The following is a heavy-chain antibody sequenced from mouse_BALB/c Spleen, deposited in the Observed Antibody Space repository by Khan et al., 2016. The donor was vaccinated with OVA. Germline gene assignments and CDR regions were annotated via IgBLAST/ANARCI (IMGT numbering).Heavy chain of an antibody. CDR2: ISYSGST. CDR3: AITARIKY. V-gene: IGHV3-2*02. Sequence: EVELVESGPGLVKPSQSLSLTCTVTGYSITSGYGWNWIRQFPGNKLEWMGYISYSGSTNYNPSLKSRISITRDTSKNQFFLQLNSVTTEDTATYYCAITARIKYWGQGTTVTVSS. D-gene: IGHD1-2*01. CDR1: GYSITSGYG. J-gene: IGHJ2*01.